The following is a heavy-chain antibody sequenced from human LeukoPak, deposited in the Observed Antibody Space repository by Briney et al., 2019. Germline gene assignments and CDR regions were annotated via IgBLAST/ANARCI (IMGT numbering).Heavy chain of an antibody. V-gene: IGHV3-7*03. CDR1: GFTFSSYG. CDR2: IKEEGSEK. D-gene: IGHD1-26*01. CDR3: ARLHSGRYYGDAFDI. J-gene: IGHJ3*02. Sequence: GGSLRLSCAASGFTFSSYGMSWVRQAPGKGLEWLANIKEEGSEKYYVDSVRGRFTVSRDNAKNSLYLQMNSLRAEDTAMYFCARLHSGRYYGDAFDIWGQGTMVTVSP.